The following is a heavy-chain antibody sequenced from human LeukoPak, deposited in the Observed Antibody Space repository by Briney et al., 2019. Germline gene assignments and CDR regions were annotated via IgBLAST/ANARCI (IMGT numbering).Heavy chain of an antibody. J-gene: IGHJ5*02. CDR1: GYTLTQLS. CDR2: FDPEDGET. D-gene: IGHD6-6*01. V-gene: IGHV1-24*01. Sequence: ASVKVSCKVSGYTLTQLSMHWVREAPGKGLEWVGGFDPEDGETIYAQKFQGRVTMTEDTSTDTAYMELSSLRSEDTAVYYCATKAARSWFAPWGQGTLVTVSS. CDR3: ATKAARSWFAP.